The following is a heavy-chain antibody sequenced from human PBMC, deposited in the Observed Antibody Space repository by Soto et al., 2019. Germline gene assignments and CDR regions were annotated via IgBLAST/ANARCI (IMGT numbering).Heavy chain of an antibody. CDR2: IYYSGST. CDR1: GGSISSSSYY. CDR3: ARRASGRTTVTKVPNWYFDL. D-gene: IGHD4-17*01. V-gene: IGHV4-39*01. Sequence: SETLSLTCTVSGGSISSSSYYWGWIRQPPGKGLEWIGSIYYSGSTYYNPSLKSRVTISVDTSKNQFSLKLSSVTAADTAVYYCARRASGRTTVTKVPNWYFDLWGRGTLVTVSS. J-gene: IGHJ2*01.